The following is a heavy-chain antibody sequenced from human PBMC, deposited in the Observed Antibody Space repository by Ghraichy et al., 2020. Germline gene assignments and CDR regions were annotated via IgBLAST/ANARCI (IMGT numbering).Heavy chain of an antibody. D-gene: IGHD3-3*01. Sequence: SCTVSGYSITSGYYWGWIRQPPGKGLEWIGSIYHSGTTYYNPSLKSRVTISVDTSKNQFSLNLSSVTATDTAVYYCARVRNYDFWSGYFEAYNWFDPWGQGTLVTVSS. J-gene: IGHJ5*02. CDR3: ARVRNYDFWSGYFEAYNWFDP. V-gene: IGHV4-38-2*02. CDR2: IYHSGTT. CDR1: GYSITSGYY.